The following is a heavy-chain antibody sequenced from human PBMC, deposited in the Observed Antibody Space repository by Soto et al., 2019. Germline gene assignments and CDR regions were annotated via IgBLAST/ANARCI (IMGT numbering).Heavy chain of an antibody. Sequence: TLSLTCTVSGDSVSSVGFHWAWLRRPPGKSLEWIGYIYNGGSTYYGPSLESRMHMSLDANRNHYSLRLTSVTAAGTAVYFCARAPVGLDTISYFDYWGQGKLVTVSS. D-gene: IGHD2-15*01. CDR2: IYNGGST. V-gene: IGHV4-30-4*01. CDR1: GDSVSSVGFH. J-gene: IGHJ4*02. CDR3: ARAPVGLDTISYFDY.